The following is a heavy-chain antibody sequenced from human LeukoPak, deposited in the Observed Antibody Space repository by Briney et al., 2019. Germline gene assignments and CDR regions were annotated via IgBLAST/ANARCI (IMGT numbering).Heavy chain of an antibody. CDR1: GGSISSYY. D-gene: IGHD5-18*01. J-gene: IGHJ6*03. CDR3: ARTTEGGYSYGYFYYYYMDV. Sequence: PSETLSLTCTVSGGSISSYYWSWIRQPQGKELKGIGYIYYSGSTNYNPSLNSRVTISVDTSKNQFSLKLSSVTAADTAVYYCARTTEGGYSYGYFYYYYMDVWGKGTTVTISS. V-gene: IGHV4-59*01. CDR2: IYYSGST.